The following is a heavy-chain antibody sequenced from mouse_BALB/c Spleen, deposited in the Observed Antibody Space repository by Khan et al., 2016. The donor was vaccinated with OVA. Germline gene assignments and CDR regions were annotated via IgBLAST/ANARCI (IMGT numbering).Heavy chain of an antibody. D-gene: IGHD2-1*01. CDR1: GFTFSTYA. J-gene: IGHJ3*01. CDR3: ARSPYGSFAY. Sequence: EVELVESGGGLVKPGGSLKLSCAASGFTFSTYAMSWVRQTPEKRLEWVATINSDGDYTYYLDSVKGRFTISRDNAKNTLYLQMTSLRSEDTAMYYCARSPYGSFAYWGQGTLVTVSA. V-gene: IGHV5-9-3*01. CDR2: INSDGDYT.